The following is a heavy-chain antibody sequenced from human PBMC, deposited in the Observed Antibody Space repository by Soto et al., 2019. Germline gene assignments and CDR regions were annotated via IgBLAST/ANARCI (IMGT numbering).Heavy chain of an antibody. CDR2: IYHSGST. V-gene: IGHV4-4*02. Sequence: QVQLQESGPGLVKPSGTLSLTCAVSGGSISSSNWWSWVRQPPGKGLEWIGEIYHSGSTNYNPSLKSPVTISVDKSKNQFSLKLSSVTAADTAVDYCARTKTDPYYYDISVYYPVQDAFDIWGQGTMVTVSS. J-gene: IGHJ3*02. CDR3: ARTKTDPYYYDISVYYPVQDAFDI. CDR1: GGSISSSNW. D-gene: IGHD3-22*01.